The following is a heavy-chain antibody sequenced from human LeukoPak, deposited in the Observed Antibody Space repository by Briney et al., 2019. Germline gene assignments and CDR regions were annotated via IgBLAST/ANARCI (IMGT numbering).Heavy chain of an antibody. J-gene: IGHJ4*02. D-gene: IGHD3-10*01. CDR3: AREVDGEIWFGELFGSVGYYFDY. CDR1: GYTFTSYA. CDR2: INTNTGNP. Sequence: AASVKVSCKASGYTFTSYAMHWVRQAPGQGLEWMGWINTNTGNPTYAQGFTGRFVFSLDTSVSTAYLQISSLKAEDTAVYYRAREVDGEIWFGELFGSVGYYFDYWGQGTLVTVSS. V-gene: IGHV7-4-1*02.